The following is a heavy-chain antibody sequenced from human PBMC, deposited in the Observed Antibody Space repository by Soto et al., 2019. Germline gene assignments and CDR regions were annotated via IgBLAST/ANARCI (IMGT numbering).Heavy chain of an antibody. CDR3: ARGPRPSSAGTGAY. CDR2: IDYDGTTT. J-gene: IGHJ4*02. D-gene: IGHD6-13*01. Sequence: GGSLRLSCAASGFAFDSYWMHWVRQVPGEGPVWVSRIDYDGTTTTYADSVKGRFTISRDNAKNTLYLRMNSLRAEDTAVYYCARGPRPSSAGTGAYWGQGTLVTVSS. CDR1: GFAFDSYW. V-gene: IGHV3-74*01.